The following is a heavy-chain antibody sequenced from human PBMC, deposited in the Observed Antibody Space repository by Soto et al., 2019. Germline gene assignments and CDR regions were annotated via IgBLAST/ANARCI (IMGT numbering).Heavy chain of an antibody. D-gene: IGHD3-22*01. V-gene: IGHV4-34*01. CDR2: INHSGST. Sequence: QVQLQQWGAGLLKPSETLSLTCAVYGGSFSGYYWSWIRQPPGKGLEWIGEINHSGSTNYNPSLKSRVTISVDTSKNQFSLKLSSVTAADTAVYYCARKEDYDSSGYYFHDAFDIWGHGTMVTVSS. CDR1: GGSFSGYY. CDR3: ARKEDYDSSGYYFHDAFDI. J-gene: IGHJ3*02.